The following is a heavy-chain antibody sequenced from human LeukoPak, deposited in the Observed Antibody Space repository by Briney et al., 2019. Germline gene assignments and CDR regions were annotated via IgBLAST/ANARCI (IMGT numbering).Heavy chain of an antibody. J-gene: IGHJ4*02. D-gene: IGHD3-10*01. CDR1: GGSFSGYY. CDR2: INHSGST. V-gene: IGHV4-34*01. Sequence: SETLSLTRAVYGGSFSGYYWSWIRQPPGKGLEWIGEINHSGSTNYNPSLKSRVTISVDTSKNQFSLKLSSVTAADTAVYYCARSYGSGSYDWGQGTLVTVSS. CDR3: ARSYGSGSYD.